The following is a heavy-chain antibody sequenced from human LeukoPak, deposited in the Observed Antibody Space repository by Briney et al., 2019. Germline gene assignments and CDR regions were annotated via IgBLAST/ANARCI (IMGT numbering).Heavy chain of an antibody. V-gene: IGHV3-7*04. CDR3: ARDYFYPMDV. J-gene: IGHJ6*02. Sequence: SGGSLRLSCEASGFTFRIYWMSCVRQASGKGLEWVANIKHDGSEKYYVDSVKGRFTISRDNAKNSLYLQMNSLRAEDTAVYYCARDYFYPMDVWGQGTTVTVSS. CDR1: GFTFRIYW. CDR2: IKHDGSEK.